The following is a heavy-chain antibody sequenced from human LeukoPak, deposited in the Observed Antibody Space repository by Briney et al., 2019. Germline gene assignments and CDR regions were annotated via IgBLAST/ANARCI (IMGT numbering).Heavy chain of an antibody. D-gene: IGHD1-26*01. Sequence: ASVKVSCKASGYTFISYAINWVRQAPGQGLEWMGWISAYNGNTNYARKLQGRVTMTTDTSTSTAYMELRSLRSDDTAVYYCARERVVGATGNFQHWGQGTLVTVSS. V-gene: IGHV1-18*01. CDR3: ARERVVGATGNFQH. CDR1: GYTFISYA. J-gene: IGHJ1*01. CDR2: ISAYNGNT.